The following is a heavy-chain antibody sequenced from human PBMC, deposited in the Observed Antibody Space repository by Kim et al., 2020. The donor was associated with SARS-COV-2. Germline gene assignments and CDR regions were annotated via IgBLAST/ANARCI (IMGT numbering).Heavy chain of an antibody. Sequence: ASVKVSCKASGYTFTNFDINWVRQAAGQGLEWMGRMSPNSGKTAYVQKLQGRVTMTRDTPINTAYMELSSLRSDDTAVYYCPRGLGPRRSYGNLFDPWR. D-gene: IGHD1-26*01. CDR3: PRGLGPRRSYGNLFDP. V-gene: IGHV1-8*01. J-gene: IGHJ5*02. CDR1: GYTFTNFD. CDR2: MSPNSGKT.